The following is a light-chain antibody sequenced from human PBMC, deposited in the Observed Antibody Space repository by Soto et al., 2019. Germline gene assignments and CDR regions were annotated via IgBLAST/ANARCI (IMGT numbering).Light chain of an antibody. J-gene: IGKJ2*01. CDR3: QQDGSSPPGYT. CDR2: GAS. Sequence: EIVLTQSPGTLSLSPGERATLSCRASQSVSSSYLAWYQQKPGQAPRLLIYGASSRATGIPDRFSGSGSGTAFTLTISRLEPEDFAVYYCQQDGSSPPGYTFGQGTKLEIK. CDR1: QSVSSSY. V-gene: IGKV3-20*01.